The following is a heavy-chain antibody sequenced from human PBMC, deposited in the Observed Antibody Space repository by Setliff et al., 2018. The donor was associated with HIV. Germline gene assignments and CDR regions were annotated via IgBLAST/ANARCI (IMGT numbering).Heavy chain of an antibody. J-gene: IGHJ3*02. CDR1: GDSITSDNFF. CDR3: ARAMSSSWYIDGFDI. V-gene: IGHV4-31*01. CDR2: IYFSGSV. D-gene: IGHD6-13*01. Sequence: ASETLSLTCTVSGDSITSDNFFWTWIRQNPGKGLEWIGYIYFSGSVTSNPSLKSPLSISIDTSKNRLSLKLSSVTAADAAVYYCARAMSSSWYIDGFDIWGQGTVVTVSS.